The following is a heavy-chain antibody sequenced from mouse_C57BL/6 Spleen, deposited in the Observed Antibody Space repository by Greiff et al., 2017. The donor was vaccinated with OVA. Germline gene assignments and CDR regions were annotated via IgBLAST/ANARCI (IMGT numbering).Heavy chain of an antibody. CDR3: ARNYVFDY. J-gene: IGHJ2*01. Sequence: EVQLQQSGPELVKPGASVKISCKASGYTFTDYYMNWVKQSHGKSLEWIGDINPNNGGTSYNQKFKGKATLTVDKSSSTAYMELRSLTSEDSAVYYCARNYVFDYWGQGTTLTVSS. CDR1: GYTFTDYY. V-gene: IGHV1-26*01. D-gene: IGHD2-1*01. CDR2: INPNNGGT.